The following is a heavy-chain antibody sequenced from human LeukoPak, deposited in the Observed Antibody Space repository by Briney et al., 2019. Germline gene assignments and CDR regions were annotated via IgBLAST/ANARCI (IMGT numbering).Heavy chain of an antibody. V-gene: IGHV3-21*01. J-gene: IGHJ4*02. CDR1: GFXFRSYS. D-gene: IGHD4-11*01. Sequence: PGGSLRLSCVASGFXFRSYSINWVRQAPGKGLEWVSSISSSSTYINYADSVKGRFTISRDNAKNSLYLQMNSPRADDTAVYYCARDEGYSNLDYWGQGTLVTVSS. CDR3: ARDEGYSNLDY. CDR2: ISSSSTYI.